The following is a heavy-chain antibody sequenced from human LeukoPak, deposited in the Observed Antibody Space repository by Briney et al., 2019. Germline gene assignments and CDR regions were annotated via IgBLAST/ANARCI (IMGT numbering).Heavy chain of an antibody. Sequence: QPGGSLRLSCAASGFTLSDYAMSWVRQAPGKGLQWVSSISGNGLSTYDADSVKGRFTISRDNSKNTLYLQLNNLRGDDTAIYYCAKRDRGYSYNYWGQGAQVTVSS. CDR3: AKRDRGYSYNY. CDR1: GFTLSDYA. V-gene: IGHV3-23*01. J-gene: IGHJ4*02. D-gene: IGHD5-18*01. CDR2: ISGNGLST.